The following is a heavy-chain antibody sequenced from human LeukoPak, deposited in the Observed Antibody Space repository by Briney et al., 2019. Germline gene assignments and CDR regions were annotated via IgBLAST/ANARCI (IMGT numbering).Heavy chain of an antibody. CDR3: ARPALYLHGDFPRV. CDR2: ISSSGGVT. Sequence: GGSLRLSCTVSGFIFSNTEMNWVRQAPGKGLEWVSFISSSGGVTNYADSVKGRFTISRDNAKKSLYLQMNSLTAEDTAVYCCARPALYLHGDFPRVWGRGTTVIVSS. J-gene: IGHJ6*04. D-gene: IGHD4-17*01. CDR1: GFIFSNTE. V-gene: IGHV3-48*03.